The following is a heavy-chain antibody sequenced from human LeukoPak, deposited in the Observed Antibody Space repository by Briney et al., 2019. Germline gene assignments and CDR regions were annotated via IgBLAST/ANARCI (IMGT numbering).Heavy chain of an antibody. Sequence: SETLSLTCTVSGGSISSSSYYWGWIRQPPGKGLEWIGSIYYSGSTYYNPSLMSRVTISVDTSKNQSSLKLSSVTAADTAVYYCARHVVWWSGYSNWFDPWGQGTLVTVSS. CDR3: ARHVVWWSGYSNWFDP. D-gene: IGHD3-3*01. CDR1: GGSISSSSYY. CDR2: IYYSGST. J-gene: IGHJ5*02. V-gene: IGHV4-39*01.